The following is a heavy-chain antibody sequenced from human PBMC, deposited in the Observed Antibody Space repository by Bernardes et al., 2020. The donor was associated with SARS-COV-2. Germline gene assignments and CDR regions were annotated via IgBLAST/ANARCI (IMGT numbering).Heavy chain of an antibody. Sequence: GGSLRLSCVTSGFTFSRYWMSWVRQAPGKGLEWVANINPDGSVIYYMDFVEGRFAISRDNAKNSLSLQMNSLRDEDMATYYCIMGILEWSDYWGQGTLVTVSS. J-gene: IGHJ4*02. CDR3: IMGILEWSDY. CDR1: GFTFSRYW. D-gene: IGHD3-3*01. V-gene: IGHV3-7*05. CDR2: INPDGSVI.